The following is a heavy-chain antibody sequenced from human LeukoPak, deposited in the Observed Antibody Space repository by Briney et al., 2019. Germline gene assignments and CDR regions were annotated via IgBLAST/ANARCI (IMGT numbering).Heavy chain of an antibody. CDR3: AREFTVTTSFDY. Sequence: NTSETLSLTCTVSGGSISSGSYYWSWIRQPAGKGLEWIGRIYTSGSTNYNPSLKSRVTTSVDTSKNQFSLKLSSVTAADTAVYYCAREFTVTTSFDYWGQGTLVTVSS. CDR1: GGSISSGSYY. CDR2: IYTSGST. D-gene: IGHD4-17*01. J-gene: IGHJ4*02. V-gene: IGHV4-61*02.